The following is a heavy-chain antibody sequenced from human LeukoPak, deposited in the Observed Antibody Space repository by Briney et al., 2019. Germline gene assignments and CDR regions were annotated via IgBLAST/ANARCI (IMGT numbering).Heavy chain of an antibody. D-gene: IGHD3-9*01. CDR2: IYYSGST. CDR1: GGSISSSSYY. Sequence: PSETLSLTCTVSGGSISSSSYYWGWIRQPPGKGLEWIGYIYYSGSTNYNPSLKSRVTISVDTSKNQFSLKLSSVTAADTAVYYCAGGYFDWSAYYYYMDVWGKGTTVTVSS. J-gene: IGHJ6*03. V-gene: IGHV4-61*05. CDR3: AGGYFDWSAYYYYMDV.